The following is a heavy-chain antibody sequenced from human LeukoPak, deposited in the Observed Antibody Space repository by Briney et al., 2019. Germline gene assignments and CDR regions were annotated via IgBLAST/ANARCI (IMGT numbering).Heavy chain of an antibody. CDR3: ARRGGSNGWGAFDI. V-gene: IGHV3-23*01. D-gene: IGHD6-19*01. CDR2: ISGSGDKT. J-gene: IGHJ3*02. CDR1: GFTWSSYA. Sequence: GESLRLSCAASGFTWSSYAMNWVRQAPEKGLEWVSSISGSGDKTFYADSVKGRFTISSDNSKNTLYLQMDSLSREDTAIYYCARRGGSNGWGAFDIWGQGTMVTVSS.